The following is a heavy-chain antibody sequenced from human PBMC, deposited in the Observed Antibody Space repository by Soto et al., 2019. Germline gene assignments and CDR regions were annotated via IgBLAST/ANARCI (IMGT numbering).Heavy chain of an antibody. D-gene: IGHD4-17*01. CDR2: IIPIFGTA. CDR1: GGTFSSYA. J-gene: IGHJ6*02. Sequence: ASVKVSCKASGGTFSSYAISWVRQAPGQGLEWMGGIIPIFGTANYAQKFQGRVTMTRNTSISTAYMELSSLRSEDTAVYYCARASTVTTARYYYYGMDVWGQGTTVTVSS. V-gene: IGHV1-69*05. CDR3: ARASTVTTARYYYYGMDV.